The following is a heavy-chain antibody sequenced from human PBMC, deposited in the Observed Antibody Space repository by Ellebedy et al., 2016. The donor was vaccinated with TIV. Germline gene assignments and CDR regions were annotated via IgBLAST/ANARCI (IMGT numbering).Heavy chain of an antibody. J-gene: IGHJ4*02. CDR3: VRDAGIAAAGTGYFDY. D-gene: IGHD6-13*01. Sequence: GGSLRLSCAASGFTFSSYSINWVRQAPGKGLEWVSSISGSGFFVYYADSVKGRVTISRDNSRNSVYLQMISLRAEDTAIYYCVRDAGIAAAGTGYFDYWGQGTLVTVSS. CDR2: ISGSGFFV. CDR1: GFTFSSYS. V-gene: IGHV3-21*04.